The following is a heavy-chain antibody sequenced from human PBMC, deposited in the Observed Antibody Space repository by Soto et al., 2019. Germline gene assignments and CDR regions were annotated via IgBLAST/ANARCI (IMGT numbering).Heavy chain of an antibody. V-gene: IGHV2-26*01. CDR3: ARITSRSYTNWFDP. J-gene: IGHJ5*02. CDR2: IFSNDEK. CDR1: GFSLSNARMG. Sequence: QVTLKESGPVLVKPTETLTLTCTVSGFSLSNARMGVSWIRQPPGKALEWLAHIFSNDEKSYSTSLKSRLTISKDTSKSQVVLTMTNMDPVDTATYYCARITSRSYTNWFDPWGQGTLVTVSS. D-gene: IGHD1-26*01.